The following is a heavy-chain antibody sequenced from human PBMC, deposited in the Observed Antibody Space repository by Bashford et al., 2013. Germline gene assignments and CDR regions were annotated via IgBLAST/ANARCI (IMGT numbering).Heavy chain of an antibody. CDR2: IYNGGRT. V-gene: IGHV4-59*02. CDR3: AREGGGWFGAFDI. J-gene: IGHJ3*02. D-gene: IGHD6-19*01. Sequence: SETLSLTCTVSGGSRHVATTGTGSGSPHGMGLEWIGYIYNGGRTTYNPSLKSRVTISADTSKNQFSLKLTSVTAADTAVYYCAREGGGWFGAFDIWGQGTMVTVSS. CDR1: GGSRHVATT.